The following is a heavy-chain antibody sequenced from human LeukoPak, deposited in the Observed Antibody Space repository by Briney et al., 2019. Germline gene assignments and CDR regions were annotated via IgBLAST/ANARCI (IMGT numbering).Heavy chain of an antibody. CDR1: GFTFKKYW. CDR3: ARETPRRGETRDGYR. J-gene: IGHJ4*02. Sequence: GESLRLSFAASGFTFKKYWMNWVRQVPGKGLECLANIKEDGSETYYADSVKGRFTISRDNPKNLLFLQINSLRVEDTAVYYCARETPRRGETRDGYRWGQGTLVTVSS. CDR2: IKEDGSET. D-gene: IGHD5-24*01. V-gene: IGHV3-7*01.